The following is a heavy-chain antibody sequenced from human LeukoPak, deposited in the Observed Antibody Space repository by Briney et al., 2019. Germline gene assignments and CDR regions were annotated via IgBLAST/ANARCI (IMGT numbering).Heavy chain of an antibody. CDR2: INSEGSST. Sequence: GGSLTLSCAASRFTFSSYWVHWVRQAPGKGLVWVSCINSEGSSTIYADSVKGRLTISRDNAKNTLYLQMNSLRAEDTAVYCCARSAGPKYYFDYWGQGNLVTVSS. CDR1: RFTFSSYW. J-gene: IGHJ4*02. CDR3: ARSAGPKYYFDY. V-gene: IGHV3-74*01.